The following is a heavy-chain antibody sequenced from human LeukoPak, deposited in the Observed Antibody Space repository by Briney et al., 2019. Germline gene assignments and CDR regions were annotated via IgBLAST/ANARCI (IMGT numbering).Heavy chain of an antibody. CDR3: AREESRPDAFDI. CDR2: IYYSGST. J-gene: IGHJ3*02. D-gene: IGHD3-10*01. V-gene: IGHV4-31*03. CDR1: GGSISNGGYY. Sequence: PSQTLSLTCSVSGGSISNGGYYWSWIRQHPGKGLEWIGHIYYSGSTYYNPSLKSRITILVDTSENQFSLKLSSVTAADTAVYYCAREESRPDAFDIWGQGTMVTVSS.